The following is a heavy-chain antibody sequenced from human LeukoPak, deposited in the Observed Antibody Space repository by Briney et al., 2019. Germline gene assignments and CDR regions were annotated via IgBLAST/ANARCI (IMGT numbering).Heavy chain of an antibody. V-gene: IGHV4-31*03. CDR1: GGSISSGGYY. Sequence: SETLSLTCTVSGGSISSGGYYWSWIRQHPGKGLEWIGYIYYSGSTYYNPSLKSRVTISVDTSKNQFSLKLSSVTAADTAVYYCARAVAGIFDYWGQGTLVTVSS. D-gene: IGHD6-19*01. CDR2: IYYSGST. J-gene: IGHJ4*02. CDR3: ARAVAGIFDY.